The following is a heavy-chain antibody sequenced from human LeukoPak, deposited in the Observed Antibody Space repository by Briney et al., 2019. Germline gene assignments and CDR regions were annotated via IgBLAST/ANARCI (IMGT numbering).Heavy chain of an antibody. CDR3: ARDRVDSSGYYTIDY. Sequence: ASVKVSCKASGGTFSSYAISWVRQAPGQGLEWMGGIIPIFGTANYAQKFQGRVTITADKSTSTAYMELSSLRSEDTAVYYCARDRVDSSGYYTIDYWGQGTLVTVSS. D-gene: IGHD3-22*01. J-gene: IGHJ4*02. CDR2: IIPIFGTA. CDR1: GGTFSSYA. V-gene: IGHV1-69*06.